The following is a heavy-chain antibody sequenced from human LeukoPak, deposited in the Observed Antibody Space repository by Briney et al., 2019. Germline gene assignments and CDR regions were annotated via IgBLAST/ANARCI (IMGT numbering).Heavy chain of an antibody. CDR2: INPNSGGT. V-gene: IGHV1-2*04. D-gene: IGHD3-10*01. Sequence: GASVKVSCKASGYTFTGYYMHWVRQAPGQGLEWMGWINPNSGGTNYAQKFQGWVTMTRDMSISTAYMELSRLRSDDTAVYYCARGYGSGSYYNVWGQGTLVTVSS. J-gene: IGHJ4*02. CDR3: ARGYGSGSYYNV. CDR1: GYTFTGYY.